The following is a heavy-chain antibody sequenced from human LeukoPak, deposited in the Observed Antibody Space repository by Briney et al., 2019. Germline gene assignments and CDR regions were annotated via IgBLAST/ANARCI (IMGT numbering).Heavy chain of an antibody. CDR2: ISNYT. V-gene: IGHV3-23*01. CDR1: GFTFSYYV. J-gene: IGHJ4*02. Sequence: PGGPLRLSCAASGFTFSYYVMSWVRQAPGKGLEWVSTISNYTYYADSVKGRFTISRDNSKNTLYLQMNSLRAEDTAVYYCARKTPLNPHNYWGQGTLVTVSS. CDR3: ARKTPLNPHNY.